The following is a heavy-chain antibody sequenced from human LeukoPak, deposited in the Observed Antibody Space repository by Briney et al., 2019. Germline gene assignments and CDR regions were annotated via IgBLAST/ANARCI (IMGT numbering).Heavy chain of an antibody. CDR3: ARMSYDFWSGYYSPYYYYGMDV. CDR2: IKQDGSEK. D-gene: IGHD3-3*01. CDR1: GFTFSSYW. V-gene: IGHV3-7*01. Sequence: GGSLRLSCAAPGFTFSSYWMSWVRQAPGKGLEWVANIKQDGSEKYYVDSVKGRFTISRDNAKNSLYLQMNSLRAEDTAVYYCARMSYDFWSGYYSPYYYYGMDVWGQGTTVTVSS. J-gene: IGHJ6*02.